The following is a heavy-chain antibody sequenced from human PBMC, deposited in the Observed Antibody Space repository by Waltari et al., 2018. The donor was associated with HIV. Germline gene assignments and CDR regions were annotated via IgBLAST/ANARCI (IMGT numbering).Heavy chain of an antibody. Sequence: QVQMVQSGSELKKPGASGTVSCVASGYSFIQYATNWVRQAPGQGREWMGWINTNTGNPTHAQGFTGRFVFSLDTSVSTAYLQISSLKTEDTAVYYCARAREWELLYPIDYWGQGTLVTVS. V-gene: IGHV7-4-1*02. CDR2: INTNTGNP. J-gene: IGHJ4*02. CDR3: ARAREWELLYPIDY. D-gene: IGHD1-26*01. CDR1: GYSFIQYA.